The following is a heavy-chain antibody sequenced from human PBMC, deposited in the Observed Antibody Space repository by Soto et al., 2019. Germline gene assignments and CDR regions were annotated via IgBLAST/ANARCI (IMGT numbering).Heavy chain of an antibody. Sequence: QMQLVQSGPEVKKPGNSLNVSCKASGFTFTSSAMQWVRQARGQRLEWIGWIVVGSGNTNYAQKFQERVTITRDMSTSTAYMELSSLRSEDTAVYYCAALEVGYLFMDVWGQGTTVTVSS. CDR3: AALEVGYLFMDV. J-gene: IGHJ6*02. V-gene: IGHV1-58*02. CDR2: IVVGSGNT. D-gene: IGHD6-25*01. CDR1: GFTFTSSA.